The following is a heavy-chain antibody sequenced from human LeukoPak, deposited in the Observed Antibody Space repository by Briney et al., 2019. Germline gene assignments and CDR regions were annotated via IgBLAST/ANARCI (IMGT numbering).Heavy chain of an antibody. V-gene: IGHV1-2*02. Sequence: GASVKVSCKASGYTFTGYYMHWVRQAPGQGPEWMGWINPNSGGTNYAQKFQGRVTMTRDTSISTAYMELSRLRSDDTAVYYCARNARTPVHHGVARARGWFDPWGQGTLVTVSS. CDR2: INPNSGGT. J-gene: IGHJ5*02. CDR1: GYTFTGYY. D-gene: IGHD2-15*01. CDR3: ARNARTPVHHGVARARGWFDP.